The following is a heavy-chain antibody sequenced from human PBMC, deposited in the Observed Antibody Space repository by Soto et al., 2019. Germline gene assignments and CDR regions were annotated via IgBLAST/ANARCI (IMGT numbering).Heavy chain of an antibody. CDR3: ARAPRSSWYAP. D-gene: IGHD6-13*01. J-gene: IGHJ5*02. Sequence: ASVKVSCKASGYTFSSYYMNWVRQAPGQGLEWLGIINPSGGYTTYAQRFLGRVTMTSDTSTSTVHMELGSLTSEDTAVYYCARAPRSSWYAPWGQGTLVTVSS. V-gene: IGHV1-46*01. CDR2: INPSGGYT. CDR1: GYTFSSYY.